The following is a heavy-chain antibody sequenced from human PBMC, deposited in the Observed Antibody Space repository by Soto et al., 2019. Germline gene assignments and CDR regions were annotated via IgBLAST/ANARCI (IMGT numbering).Heavy chain of an antibody. CDR3: ARSGIRQLVLGYDY. J-gene: IGHJ4*02. CDR1: GGTFSSYA. V-gene: IGHV1-69*01. CDR2: LIPFFGTA. Sequence: QVQLVQSGAAVKKPGSSVKVSCKASGGTFSSYAISWVRQAPGQGLEWLGGLIPFFGTANYAQKFQRRVTITADESTSTAYMELSSLRSEDTAVYYCARSGIRQLVLGYDYWGQGTLVTVSS. D-gene: IGHD6-6*01.